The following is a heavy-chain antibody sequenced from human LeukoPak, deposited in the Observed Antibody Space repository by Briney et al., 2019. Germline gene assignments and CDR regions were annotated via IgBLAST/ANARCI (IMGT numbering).Heavy chain of an antibody. V-gene: IGHV5-51*01. CDR2: IYPGDSDT. CDR1: GYSFTSYW. Sequence: GESLKISCKGSGYSFTSYWIGWVRQMHGKGLEWLGIIYPGDSDTRYSPSFQGQVTISADKSTSTAYLQWSSLKASDTAMYYCARSIAVAGTHFDYWGQGTLVTVSS. CDR3: ARSIAVAGTHFDY. J-gene: IGHJ4*02. D-gene: IGHD6-19*01.